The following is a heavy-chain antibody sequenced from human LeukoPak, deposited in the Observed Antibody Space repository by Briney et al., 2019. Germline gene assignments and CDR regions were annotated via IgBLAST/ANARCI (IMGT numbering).Heavy chain of an antibody. CDR2: INGPGVTT. D-gene: IGHD7-27*01. CDR3: ARDRLAGGSYYYYYMDV. J-gene: IGHJ6*03. V-gene: IGHV3-23*01. Sequence: GGSLRLSCAASGLTFRTYPMSWVRQAPGKGLEWVSAINGPGVTTHYADSVNGRFTISRDNSKNTLYLQMNSLRADDTAVYYCARDRLAGGSYYYYYMDVWGKGTTVTVSS. CDR1: GLTFRTYP.